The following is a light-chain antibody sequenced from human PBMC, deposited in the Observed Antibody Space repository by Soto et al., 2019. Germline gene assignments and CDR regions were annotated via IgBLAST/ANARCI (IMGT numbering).Light chain of an antibody. CDR1: QSVSSN. V-gene: IGKV3-20*01. CDR2: DAS. CDR3: QQYASAPQT. Sequence: EIVMTQSPGTLSVSPGERATLSCRASQSVSSNLAWYQQKPGQAPRLLIYDASTRATGIAGRFSASGSGTDFTLTISRLEPEDFAVYACQQYASAPQTFGQGTKVDIK. J-gene: IGKJ1*01.